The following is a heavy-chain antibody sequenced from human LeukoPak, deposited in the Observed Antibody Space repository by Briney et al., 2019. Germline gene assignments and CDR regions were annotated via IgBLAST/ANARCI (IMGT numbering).Heavy chain of an antibody. D-gene: IGHD6-19*01. Sequence: ASVKVSCKTSGYTLTSYGISWVRQAPGQGLEWMGWITSYNGNTNYAQKLQGRVTMTTDTSTSTAYMELRSLRSDDTAVYYCARKEAVAGLFDYWGQGTLVTVPS. CDR2: ITSYNGNT. V-gene: IGHV1-18*01. CDR3: ARKEAVAGLFDY. CDR1: GYTLTSYG. J-gene: IGHJ4*02.